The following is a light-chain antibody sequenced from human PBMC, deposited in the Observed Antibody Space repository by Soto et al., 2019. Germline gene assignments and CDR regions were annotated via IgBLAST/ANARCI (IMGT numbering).Light chain of an antibody. CDR3: QQFNSYPIT. J-gene: IGKJ5*01. Sequence: AIQLTQSPSSLSASVGDTVTITCRASQGITAALAWYQQKPGKAPKLLISIASSLETGVPSRFSGSGSGTDFTLTITNLQPEDFATYYCQQFNSYPITFCQGTRLEIK. V-gene: IGKV1-13*02. CDR1: QGITAA. CDR2: IAS.